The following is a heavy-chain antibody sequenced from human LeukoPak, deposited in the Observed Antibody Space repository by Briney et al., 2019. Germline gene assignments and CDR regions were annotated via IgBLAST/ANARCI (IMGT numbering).Heavy chain of an antibody. V-gene: IGHV3-64D*09. J-gene: IGHJ6*02. CDR2: ISDSGGST. CDR3: VRGYSFGPYGMDV. Sequence: GGSLRLSCSASGFPFSSYAMHWVRQAPGKGLEYVAAISDSGGSTYYADSVKGRFTISRDNSKNTLYLQMSSLRAEDTAVYFCVRGYSFGPYGMDVWGQGTTVTVSS. D-gene: IGHD2-15*01. CDR1: GFPFSSYA.